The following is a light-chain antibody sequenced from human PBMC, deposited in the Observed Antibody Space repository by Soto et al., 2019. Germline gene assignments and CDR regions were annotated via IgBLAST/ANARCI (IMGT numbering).Light chain of an antibody. Sequence: DLQMTQSPSSVSASVGDRVTITCRASQGISTWLVWYQQKPGKAPNLLIYAASSLQSGVPSRFSGSGSGTDFTLTISSLQPEDFATYYCQQSDSFPITFGQGTRLEIK. J-gene: IGKJ5*01. CDR1: QGISTW. CDR2: AAS. CDR3: QQSDSFPIT. V-gene: IGKV1-12*01.